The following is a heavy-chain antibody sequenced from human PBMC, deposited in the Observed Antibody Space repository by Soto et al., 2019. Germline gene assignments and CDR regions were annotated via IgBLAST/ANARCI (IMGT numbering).Heavy chain of an antibody. CDR3: AFKREIFGVVIIRDQV. J-gene: IGHJ4*02. Sequence: GGSLRLSCAASGFTFSSYAMSWVRQAPGKGLEWVSAISGSGGSTYYADSVKGRFTISRDNSKNTLYLQMNSLRAEDTAVYYCAFKREIFGVVIIRDQVWGQGTLVTVSS. CDR2: ISGSGGST. D-gene: IGHD3-3*01. CDR1: GFTFSSYA. V-gene: IGHV3-23*01.